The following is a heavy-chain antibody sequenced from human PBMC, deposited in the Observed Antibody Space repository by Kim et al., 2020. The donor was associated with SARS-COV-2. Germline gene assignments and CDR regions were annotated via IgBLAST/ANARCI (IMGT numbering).Heavy chain of an antibody. V-gene: IGHV4-30-2*04. J-gene: IGHJ4*02. D-gene: IGHD2-15*01. Sequence: LALKSRVTISVDTSKNQFSLKLSSVTAADTAVYYCARDPAVLVRVDYFDYWGQGTLVTVSS. CDR3: ARDPAVLVRVDYFDY.